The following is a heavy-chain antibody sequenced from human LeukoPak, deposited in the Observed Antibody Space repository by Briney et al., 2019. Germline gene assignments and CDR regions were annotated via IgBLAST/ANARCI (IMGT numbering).Heavy chain of an antibody. V-gene: IGHV4-39*01. CDR1: GASISSSSYY. Sequence: SETLSLTCTVSGASISSSSYYWGWIRQPPGKGLEWIGSIYYSGSTYYNPPLKSRVTISVDTSKNQFSLKLSSVTAADTAVYYCASITGGYYFDYWGQGTLVTVSS. D-gene: IGHD1-14*01. CDR2: IYYSGST. J-gene: IGHJ4*02. CDR3: ASITGGYYFDY.